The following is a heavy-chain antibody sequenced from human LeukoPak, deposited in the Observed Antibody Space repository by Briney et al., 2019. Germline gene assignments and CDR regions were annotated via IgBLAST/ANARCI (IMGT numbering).Heavy chain of an antibody. J-gene: IGHJ4*02. Sequence: PGGSLRLSCAASGFTVSSNYMSWVRQAPGKGLEWVSVIYSGGSTYYADSVKGRFTISRDNSKNTLYLQMNSLRAEDTAVYYCARGRIGSSWYRVRFDYWGQGTLVTVSS. CDR1: GFTVSSNY. V-gene: IGHV3-53*01. CDR2: IYSGGST. CDR3: ARGRIGSSWYRVRFDY. D-gene: IGHD6-13*01.